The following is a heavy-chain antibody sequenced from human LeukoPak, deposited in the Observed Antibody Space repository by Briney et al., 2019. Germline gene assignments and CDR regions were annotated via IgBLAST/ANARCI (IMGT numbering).Heavy chain of an antibody. CDR1: LGSLTRGGHS. D-gene: IGHD5/OR15-5a*01. J-gene: IGHJ4*02. CDR2: IYFRGSA. V-gene: IGHV4-31*03. CDR3: ARGCLRLFDD. Sequence: SQTLSLTPTVSLGSLTRGGHSWSWIRQHPPKGLERIGYIYFRGSAYYNPSLESRVTISKDTPKNHFSLKLTSVTAAATPGFYCARGCLRLFDDWGQGTLVTVS.